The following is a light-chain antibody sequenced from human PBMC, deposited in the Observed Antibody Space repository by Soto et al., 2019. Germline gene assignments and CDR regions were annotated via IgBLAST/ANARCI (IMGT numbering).Light chain of an antibody. CDR3: QQTYSGTPL. J-gene: IGKJ1*01. CDR2: AVS. Sequence: DIQMTQSPSSLSPSIGDRVTLTDRASQRIGNNLNWYQQRPGKAPKLLIYAVSSLQSGVSSRFSGSGSGTDFTLSINSLQREDFATYYCQQTYSGTPLFCQGTKVDIK. V-gene: IGKV1-39*01. CDR1: QRIGNN.